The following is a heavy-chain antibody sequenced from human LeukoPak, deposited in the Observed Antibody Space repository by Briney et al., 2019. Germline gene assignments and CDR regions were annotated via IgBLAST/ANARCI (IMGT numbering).Heavy chain of an antibody. V-gene: IGHV4-31*03. Sequence: SQTLSLTCTVSGGSISSGGYYWSWIRQHPGKGLEWIGYIYYSGSTYYNPSLKSRVTISVDTSKNQFSLKLSSVTAADTAVYYCARDCTSCPDQSGWFDPWGQGTLVTVSS. CDR1: GGSISSGGYY. D-gene: IGHD2-2*01. CDR3: ARDCTSCPDQSGWFDP. J-gene: IGHJ5*02. CDR2: IYYSGST.